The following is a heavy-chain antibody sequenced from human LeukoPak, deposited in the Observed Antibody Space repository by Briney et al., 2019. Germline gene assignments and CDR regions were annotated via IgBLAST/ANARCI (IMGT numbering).Heavy chain of an antibody. Sequence: GGSLRLSCAASGFTFSTYAMSWVRQAPGKGLEWVSTISGSTGTTYYADSVKGRFTISRDNSKNTLYLQMNSLRAEDTAVYYCAKDTVYVVVPAAMDYWGQGTLVTVSS. V-gene: IGHV3-23*01. D-gene: IGHD2-2*01. CDR1: GFTFSTYA. J-gene: IGHJ4*02. CDR2: ISGSTGTT. CDR3: AKDTVYVVVPAAMDY.